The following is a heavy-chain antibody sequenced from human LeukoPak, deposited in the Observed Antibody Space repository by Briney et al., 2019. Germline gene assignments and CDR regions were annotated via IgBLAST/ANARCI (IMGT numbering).Heavy chain of an antibody. Sequence: GGSLRLSCAASGFTFSSYSMNWVRQAPGKGLEWVSSISSSSSYIYYADSVKGRFTISRDNAKNSLYLQMNSLRAEDTAVYYCARDYSYGYAAFDIWGQGTMVTVSS. CDR3: ARDYSYGYAAFDI. V-gene: IGHV3-21*01. D-gene: IGHD5-18*01. J-gene: IGHJ3*02. CDR2: ISSSSSYI. CDR1: GFTFSSYS.